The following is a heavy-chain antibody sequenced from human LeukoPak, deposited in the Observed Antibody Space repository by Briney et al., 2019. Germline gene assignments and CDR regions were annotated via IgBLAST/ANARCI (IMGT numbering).Heavy chain of an antibody. D-gene: IGHD3-16*02. CDR1: GGSISSHY. V-gene: IGHV4-59*11. CDR2: IYYSGST. Sequence: SETLSLTCTVSGGSISSHYWRWVRQPPGKGLEWIGYIYYSGSTNYTPSLKSRVTISVDTSKNQFSLKLSSVTAADTAVYFCARDIGDYYYYYMDVWGTGTTVTVSS. CDR3: ARDIGDYYYYYMDV. J-gene: IGHJ6*03.